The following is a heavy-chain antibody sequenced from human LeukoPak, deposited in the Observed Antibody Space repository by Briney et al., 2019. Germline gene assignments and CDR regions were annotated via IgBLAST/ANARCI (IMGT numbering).Heavy chain of an antibody. CDR1: GGSFSDYY. D-gene: IGHD2-2*01. Sequence: SETLSLTCAVYGGSFSDYYWSWIRQPPGKGLEWIGEINHSGSTNYNPSLKSRVTISVDTSKNQFSLKLSSVTAADTAVYYCARDSCSSTSCQASVDWFDPWGQGTLVTVSS. J-gene: IGHJ5*02. V-gene: IGHV4-34*01. CDR2: INHSGST. CDR3: ARDSCSSTSCQASVDWFDP.